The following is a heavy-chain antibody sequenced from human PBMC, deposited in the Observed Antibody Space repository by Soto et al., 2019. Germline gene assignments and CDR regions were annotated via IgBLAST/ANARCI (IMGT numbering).Heavy chain of an antibody. D-gene: IGHD2-2*01. Sequence: ASVQVSCKASGYTFTGYYLHWVRQAPGQGLEWMGWINPNSGGTHYAQKFQVRVTMTRDPSISTAYMELSRLRSDDTAVYYCARGPWDRVEEVPVATLDYWGHGTLVTVSS. CDR3: ARGPWDRVEEVPVATLDY. CDR2: INPNSGGT. J-gene: IGHJ4*01. CDR1: GYTFTGYY. V-gene: IGHV1-2*02.